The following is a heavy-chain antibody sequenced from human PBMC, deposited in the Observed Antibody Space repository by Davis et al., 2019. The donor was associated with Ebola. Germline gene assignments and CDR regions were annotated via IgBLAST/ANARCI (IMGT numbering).Heavy chain of an antibody. V-gene: IGHV4-34*01. CDR2: INHSGST. D-gene: IGHD2-15*01. CDR3: ARATPGGSGHDP. J-gene: IGHJ5*02. Sequence: PSETLSLTCAVYGGSFSGYYWSWIRQPPGKGLEWIGEINHSGSTNYNPSLKSRVTISVDTSKNQFSLKLSSVTAADTAVYYCARATPGGSGHDPWGQGTLVTVSS. CDR1: GGSFSGYY.